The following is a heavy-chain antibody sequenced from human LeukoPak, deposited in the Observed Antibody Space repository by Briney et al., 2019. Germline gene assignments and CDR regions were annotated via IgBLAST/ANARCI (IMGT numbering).Heavy chain of an antibody. V-gene: IGHV3-33*08. J-gene: IGHJ4*02. D-gene: IGHD3-10*01. CDR3: ARPYGSGSYPLDY. CDR1: GFTFSSYA. Sequence: GGSLRLSCAASGFTFSSYAMHWVRQAPGKGLEWVAVIWYDGSNKYYADSVKGRFTISRDNSKNTLYLQMNSLRAEDTAVYYCARPYGSGSYPLDYWGQGTLVTVSS. CDR2: IWYDGSNK.